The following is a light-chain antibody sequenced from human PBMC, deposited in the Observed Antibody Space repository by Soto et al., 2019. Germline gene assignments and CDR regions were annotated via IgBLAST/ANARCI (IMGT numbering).Light chain of an antibody. CDR3: QQGHSTPYT. CDR1: QNIRTF. Sequence: DIQMTQSPYSLSASVGDSVTITCRASQNIRTFLNWYQQKPGRAPKHLIHSASALPSGVPSRFSGSGSGKECTLTMSGLQPEDFATYYCQQGHSTPYTFGQGTKVEIK. J-gene: IGKJ2*01. V-gene: IGKV1-39*01. CDR2: SAS.